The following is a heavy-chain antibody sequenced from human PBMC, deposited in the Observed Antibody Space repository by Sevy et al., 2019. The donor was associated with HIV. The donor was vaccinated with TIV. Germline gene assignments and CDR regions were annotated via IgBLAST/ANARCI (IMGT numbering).Heavy chain of an antibody. CDR3: AAVAADRGYFNI. D-gene: IGHD6-19*01. V-gene: IGHV3-72*01. CDR2: IRNKAKSSTT. Sequence: GESLKISCAASGFIFGDLYMDWVRQAPGKGLKWIGRIRNKAKSSTTEYAPSVKGRFTITRDDSKNSLYLQMNSLKTEDTARYYCAAVAADRGYFNIWGRGTLVTVSS. CDR1: GFIFGDLY. J-gene: IGHJ2*01.